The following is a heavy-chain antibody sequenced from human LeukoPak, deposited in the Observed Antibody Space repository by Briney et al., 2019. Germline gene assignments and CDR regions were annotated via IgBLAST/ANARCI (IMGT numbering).Heavy chain of an antibody. CDR1: GGSISSYY. D-gene: IGHD6-13*01. J-gene: IGHJ4*02. CDR2: IYYSGST. CDR3: ARNPSGGDSSSWSPTGFDY. V-gene: IGHV4-59*08. Sequence: SEALSLTCTVSGGSISSYYWSWIRQPPGRGLEWIGYIYYSGSTNYNLSLMSRVTISVDTSKNQVSLKLSSVAAPDTAMYYCARNPSGGDSSSWSPTGFDYWGQGTLVSDPS.